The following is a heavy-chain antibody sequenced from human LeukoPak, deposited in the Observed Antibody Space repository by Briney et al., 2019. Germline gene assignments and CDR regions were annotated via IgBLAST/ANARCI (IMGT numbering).Heavy chain of an antibody. CDR3: ARDPGSGYEEHFDY. J-gene: IGHJ4*02. D-gene: IGHD5-12*01. CDR2: IRYDGSNK. CDR1: GFSFSDYA. V-gene: IGHV3-30*02. Sequence: GGSLRLSCAASGFSFSDYAIYWVRQTPGKGLEWVAFIRYDGSNKIYADSVKGRFTISRDNAKNSLYLQMNSLRAEDTAVYYCARDPGSGYEEHFDYWGQGTLVTVSS.